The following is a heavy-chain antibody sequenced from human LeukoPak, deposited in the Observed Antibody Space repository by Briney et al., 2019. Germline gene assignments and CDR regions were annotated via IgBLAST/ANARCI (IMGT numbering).Heavy chain of an antibody. V-gene: IGHV3-33*08. Sequence: PGGSLRLSCAASGFTVSSNYMSWVRQAPGKGLEWVAVIWYDGSNKYYADSVKGRFTISRDNSKNALYLQMNSLRAEDTAVYYCARDRGAVAGLGAFDIWGQGTMVIISS. J-gene: IGHJ3*02. CDR1: GFTVSSNY. CDR3: ARDRGAVAGLGAFDI. CDR2: IWYDGSNK. D-gene: IGHD6-19*01.